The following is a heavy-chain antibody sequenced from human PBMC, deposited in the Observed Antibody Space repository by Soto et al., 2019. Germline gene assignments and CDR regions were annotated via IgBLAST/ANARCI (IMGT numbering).Heavy chain of an antibody. V-gene: IGHV3-15*07. Sequence: EVQLVESGGGLVKPGGSLRLSCAASGFTFSNAWLNWVRQAPGKGLEWVGRIKSKNDGGTTDYAAPVKGRFTISRDDAKNTLYLQMNSLKTDDTAVYYCTTDPVTMIVVVPSSGWGQGTLVTVSS. CDR3: TTDPVTMIVVVPSSG. CDR2: IKSKNDGGTT. CDR1: GFTFSNAW. J-gene: IGHJ4*02. D-gene: IGHD3-22*01.